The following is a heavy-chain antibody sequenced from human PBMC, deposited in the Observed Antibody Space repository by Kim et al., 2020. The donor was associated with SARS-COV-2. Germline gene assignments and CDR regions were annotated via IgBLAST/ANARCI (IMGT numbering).Heavy chain of an antibody. V-gene: IGHV3-33*06. CDR3: AKERRKYCSGGSCHLEY. Sequence: GRFTNSRDNSKNRLYLQMNNLRAEDTAVYYCAKERRKYCSGGSCHLEYWGQGTLVTVSS. D-gene: IGHD2-15*01. J-gene: IGHJ4*02.